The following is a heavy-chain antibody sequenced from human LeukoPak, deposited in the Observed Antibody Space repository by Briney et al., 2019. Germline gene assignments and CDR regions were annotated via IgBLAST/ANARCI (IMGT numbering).Heavy chain of an antibody. D-gene: IGHD3-10*01. V-gene: IGHV3-21*04. CDR2: ISSSSSYI. Sequence: GGSLRLSCAASGFTFSSYSMNWVRQAPGKGLEWVSSISSSSSYIYYADSVKGRFTISRDNAKNSLYLQMNSLRAEDTALYYCAKDRTYYYGSGSPPGAFDIWGQGTMVTVSS. J-gene: IGHJ3*02. CDR3: AKDRTYYYGSGSPPGAFDI. CDR1: GFTFSSYS.